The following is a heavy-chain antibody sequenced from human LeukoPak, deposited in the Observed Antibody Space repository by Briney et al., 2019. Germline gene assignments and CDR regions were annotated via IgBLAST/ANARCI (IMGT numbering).Heavy chain of an antibody. J-gene: IGHJ5*02. CDR1: EFTFSSYG. V-gene: IGHV3-30*02. Sequence: GGSLRLSCAASEFTFSSYGIHWVRQAPGKGLEWVAFIRYDGSNKYYADSVKGRFTISRDNSKNTLYLQMNSLKAEDTAMYYCAKDSSAVALRTWFDPWGQGTLVTVSS. CDR3: AKDSSAVALRTWFDP. CDR2: IRYDGSNK.